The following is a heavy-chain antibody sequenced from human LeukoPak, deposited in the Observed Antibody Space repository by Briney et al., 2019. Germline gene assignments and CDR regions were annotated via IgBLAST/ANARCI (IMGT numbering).Heavy chain of an antibody. D-gene: IGHD3-10*01. Sequence: PGGSLRLSCAASGFTFSSYWMHWVRQAPGKGLVWVSRIRTDGTITTYADSVKGRFSISRDNAKNTLYLQVNSLRVEDTAVYYCARDPTTLIWFGELRTHGMDVWGQGTTVTVSS. V-gene: IGHV3-74*03. J-gene: IGHJ6*02. CDR3: ARDPTTLIWFGELRTHGMDV. CDR1: GFTFSSYW. CDR2: IRTDGTIT.